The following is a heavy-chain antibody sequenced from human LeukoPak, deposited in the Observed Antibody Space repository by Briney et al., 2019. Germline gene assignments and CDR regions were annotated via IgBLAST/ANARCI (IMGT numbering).Heavy chain of an antibody. J-gene: IGHJ6*02. Sequence: GGSLRLSCAASGFTFSSYSMHWVRQAPGKGLEWVSSISIRMSKNYADSVKGRFTISRDNAKNSLDLQMDSLRAEDTAVYYCARVEDDFGDHYFGMDVWGQGTTVTVSS. CDR3: ARVEDDFGDHYFGMDV. CDR2: ISIRMSK. CDR1: GFTFSSYS. D-gene: IGHD4-17*01. V-gene: IGHV3-21*01.